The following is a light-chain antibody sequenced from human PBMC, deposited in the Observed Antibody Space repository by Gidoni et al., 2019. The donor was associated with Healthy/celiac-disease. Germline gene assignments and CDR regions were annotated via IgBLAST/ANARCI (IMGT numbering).Light chain of an antibody. CDR2: DAS. J-gene: IGKJ5*01. Sequence: EIVLTQSPATLSLSPGERATLSCRASQSVSRYLAVYQQKPGQAPRLLIDDASNRATGIPARFSGSGSGTDFTLTISSLEPEDFAVYYCQQRSNWPPSITFGQGTRLEIK. CDR3: QQRSNWPPSIT. V-gene: IGKV3-11*01. CDR1: QSVSRY.